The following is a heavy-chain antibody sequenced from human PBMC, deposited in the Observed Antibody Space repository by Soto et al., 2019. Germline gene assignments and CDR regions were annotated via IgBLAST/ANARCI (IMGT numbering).Heavy chain of an antibody. V-gene: IGHV3-30*04. CDR3: TKSSGGSSSVRMDY. CDR1: GFIFKNYA. CDR2: ITRDGYNK. Sequence: QVQLVESGGGVVQPGRSLRLSCAVSGFIFKNYALNWVRQAPGKGLEWVASITRDGYNKYYADSVKGRFTISRDNSKNTLSLQMTALSVEDSSVYYCTKSSGGSSSVRMDYWGPVTLVTVSS. J-gene: IGHJ4*02. D-gene: IGHD6-6*01.